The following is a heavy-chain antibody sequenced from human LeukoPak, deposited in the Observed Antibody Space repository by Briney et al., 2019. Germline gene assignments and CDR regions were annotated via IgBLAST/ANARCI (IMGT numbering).Heavy chain of an antibody. CDR2: ISPYNGNT. J-gene: IGHJ4*02. V-gene: IGHV1-18*01. CDR3: ARGSPPRVYYDRSGYYSYYFDY. D-gene: IGHD3-22*01. CDR1: GYKFTNYG. Sequence: ASVKVTCKASGYKFTNYGISWVRQAPGQGLEWMGWISPYNGNTIYAQKLQGRVTMTTDTSMSTAYMELRSLRSDDTAVYYCARGSPPRVYYDRSGYYSYYFDYWGQGTLVTVSS.